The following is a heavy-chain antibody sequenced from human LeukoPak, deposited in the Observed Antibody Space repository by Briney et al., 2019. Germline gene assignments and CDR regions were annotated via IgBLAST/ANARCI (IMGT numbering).Heavy chain of an antibody. D-gene: IGHD3-22*01. V-gene: IGHV3-9*01. CDR1: GFTFDDYA. Sequence: PGGSLRLSCAASGFTFDDYAMHWVRQAPGKGLEWVSGISWNSGSIGYADSVKGRFTISRDNAKNSLYLQMNSLRAEDTALYYCAKDMAYESSGHYFDYWGQGTLVTVSS. J-gene: IGHJ4*02. CDR2: ISWNSGSI. CDR3: AKDMAYESSGHYFDY.